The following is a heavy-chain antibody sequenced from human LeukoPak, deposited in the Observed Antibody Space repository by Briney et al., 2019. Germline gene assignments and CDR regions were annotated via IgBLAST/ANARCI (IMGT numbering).Heavy chain of an antibody. CDR3: ARVLVNYGSGSYPNWFDP. CDR1: GGSFSSYY. D-gene: IGHD3-10*01. J-gene: IGHJ5*02. CDR2: INHSGST. Sequence: PSETLSLTCAVYGGSFSSYYWSWIRQPPGKGLEWIGEINHSGSTNHNPSLKSRVTISVDTSKNQFSLKLSSVTAADTAVYYCARVLVNYGSGSYPNWFDPWGQGTLVTVSS. V-gene: IGHV4-34*01.